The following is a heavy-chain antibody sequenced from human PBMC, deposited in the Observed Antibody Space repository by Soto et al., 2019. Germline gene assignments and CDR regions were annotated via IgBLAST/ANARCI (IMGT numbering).Heavy chain of an antibody. D-gene: IGHD2-2*01. CDR3: TTLSYLYYDGMDV. J-gene: IGHJ6*02. CDR1: GFTFSNAW. V-gene: IGHV3-15*01. Sequence: GGSLRLSCEASGFTFSNAWMNWVRQGPGKGLEWLGRIKSKVDGGTADYGAATKGRFSISRDDLKNMLYLQMNSLKPDDTAVYYCTTLSYLYYDGMDVWGQGTTVTVSS. CDR2: IKSKVDGGTA.